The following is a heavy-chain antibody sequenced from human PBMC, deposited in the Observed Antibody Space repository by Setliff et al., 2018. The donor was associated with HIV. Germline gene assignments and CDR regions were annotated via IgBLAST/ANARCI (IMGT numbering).Heavy chain of an antibody. CDR3: VTVSQTNVAAHDAFDI. CDR1: GYTLTELS. V-gene: IGHV1-24*01. D-gene: IGHD6-19*01. Sequence: ASVKVSCKVSGYTLTELSRHWVRQAPGKGLEWMGGFDPEDGNTIYEKKFKGRVTMTAYTSTDTAYMELSSLRSEDTAVYYCVTVSQTNVAAHDAFDIWGQGTMVTVSS. CDR2: FDPEDGNT. J-gene: IGHJ3*02.